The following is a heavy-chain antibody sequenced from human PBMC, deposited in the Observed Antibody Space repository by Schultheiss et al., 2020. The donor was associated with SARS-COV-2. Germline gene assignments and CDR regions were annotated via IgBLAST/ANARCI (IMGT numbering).Heavy chain of an antibody. CDR1: GFTFSGHS. J-gene: IGHJ4*02. V-gene: IGHV3-11*06. Sequence: GGSLRLSCAASGFTFSGHSMSWIRQAPGKGLEWVSYITSSSSFTNYADSVKGRFTISRDNAKNSLYLEMNSLRAEDTAVYYCARENYYDSTLVDYWGQGTLVTVSS. CDR3: ARENYYDSTLVDY. CDR2: ITSSSSFT. D-gene: IGHD3-22*01.